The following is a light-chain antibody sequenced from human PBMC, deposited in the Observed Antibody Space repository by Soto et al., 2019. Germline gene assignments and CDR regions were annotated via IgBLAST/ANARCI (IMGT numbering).Light chain of an antibody. Sequence: EIVLTQSPGTLSLSPGERATVFCRASQGVESSYLAWFQQKPGQAPRLLIYGASRRATGVPDRFSGSGSGTDFTLTITRLEPEDFAVYYCLQHNTYPYTFGQGTKLEIK. V-gene: IGKV3-20*01. CDR3: LQHNTYPYT. CDR2: GAS. J-gene: IGKJ2*01. CDR1: QGVESSY.